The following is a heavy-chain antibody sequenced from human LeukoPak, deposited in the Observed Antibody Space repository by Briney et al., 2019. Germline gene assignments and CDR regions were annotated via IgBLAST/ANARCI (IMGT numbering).Heavy chain of an antibody. CDR2: IYYDGST. D-gene: IGHD3-10*01. Sequence: SETLSLTCAVSRGSSSSYYWSWIRQSPGKGLEWIGYIYYDGSTNYNPSLKSRATISLDTSKNQFSLRLSSVTAADTAVYYCASLGGSGSWNFGYWGQGALVTVSS. V-gene: IGHV4-59*01. J-gene: IGHJ4*02. CDR1: RGSSSSYY. CDR3: ASLGGSGSWNFGY.